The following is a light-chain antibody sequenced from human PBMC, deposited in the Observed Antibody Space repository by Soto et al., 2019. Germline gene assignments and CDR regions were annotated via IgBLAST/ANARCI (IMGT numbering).Light chain of an antibody. J-gene: IGLJ1*01. Sequence: QSVLAQRPSGSGTTGQRVTISCSGSSSNIGSNTVNWYQQLPGTAPKLLIYSNNQRPSGVPDRFSGSKSGTSASLAISGLQSEDEADYYCAAWDDSLNGFYVFGTGTKVTVL. CDR3: AAWDDSLNGFYV. CDR1: SSNIGSNT. CDR2: SNN. V-gene: IGLV1-44*01.